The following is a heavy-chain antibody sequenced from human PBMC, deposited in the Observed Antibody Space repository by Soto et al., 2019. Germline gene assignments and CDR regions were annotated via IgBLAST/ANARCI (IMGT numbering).Heavy chain of an antibody. Sequence: QVQLQESGPGLVKPSETLSLTCSVSGGSITSHYCSWFRQPPGKGLEWIGYIHHSGPTSYNPSLRLRATMSLATSKTQLSLKVNSGTAADTALYYCARQGCGQLHGLVDVWGPGTPVTVSS. J-gene: IGHJ6*02. CDR3: ARQGCGQLHGLVDV. CDR1: GGSITSHY. D-gene: IGHD3-10*01. CDR2: IHHSGPT. V-gene: IGHV4-59*08.